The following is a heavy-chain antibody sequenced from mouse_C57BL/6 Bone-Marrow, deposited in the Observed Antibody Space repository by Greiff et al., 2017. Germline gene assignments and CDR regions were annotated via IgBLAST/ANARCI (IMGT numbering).Heavy chain of an antibody. CDR2: IHPSDSAT. J-gene: IGHJ3*01. CDR3: AIDCEYDHLTFAY. CDR1: GYTFTSYW. V-gene: IGHV1-74*01. D-gene: IGHD2-4*01. Sequence: VQLQQPGAELVKPGASVKVSCKASGYTFTSYWMHWVKQRPGQGLEWIGRIHPSDSATNYNQKFKGKATLTVDKSSSTAYMQLSSLTSEDSAVYYCAIDCEYDHLTFAYWGQGTLVTVSA.